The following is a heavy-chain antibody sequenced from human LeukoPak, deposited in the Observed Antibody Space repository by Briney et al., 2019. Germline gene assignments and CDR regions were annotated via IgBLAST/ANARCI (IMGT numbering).Heavy chain of an antibody. CDR3: ATGHSYGYDY. D-gene: IGHD5-18*01. CDR2: VKGDGRTT. CDR1: GLTFSDFW. Sequence: GGSLRLSCAASGLTFSDFWMHWVRQPPGKGLVWVALVKGDGRTTIYADSVKGRFTISRDNAKNTLYLQMNSPRADDSGVYYCATGHSYGYDYWGQGVLVTVSS. J-gene: IGHJ4*02. V-gene: IGHV3-74*01.